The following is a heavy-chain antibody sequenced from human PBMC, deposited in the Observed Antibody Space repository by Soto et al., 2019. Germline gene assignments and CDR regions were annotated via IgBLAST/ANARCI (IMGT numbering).Heavy chain of an antibody. CDR1: GGNINSYY. D-gene: IGHD3-16*02. CDR2: IYYSGST. V-gene: IGHV4-59*08. J-gene: IGHJ3*02. Sequence: SETLSLTCTVSGGNINSYYWSWIRQPPGKGLEWIGYIYYSGSTNYNPSLKSRVTISVDTSKNQFSLKLSSVTAADTAVYYCARLYGLDAFDIWGQGTMVTVSS. CDR3: ARLYGLDAFDI.